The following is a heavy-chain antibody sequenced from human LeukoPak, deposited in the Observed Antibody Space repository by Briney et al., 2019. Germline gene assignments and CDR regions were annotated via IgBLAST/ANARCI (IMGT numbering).Heavy chain of an antibody. D-gene: IGHD3-10*01. CDR3: ARRLLWFGELWSDP. CDR2: IYYSGST. CDR1: GGSISSHY. Sequence: SETLSLTCTVSGGSISSHYWSWIRQPPGKGLEWIGYIYYSGSTNYNPSLKSRVTISVDTSKNQFSLKLSSVTAADTAVYYCARRLLWFGELWSDPWGQGTLVTVSS. J-gene: IGHJ5*02. V-gene: IGHV4-59*11.